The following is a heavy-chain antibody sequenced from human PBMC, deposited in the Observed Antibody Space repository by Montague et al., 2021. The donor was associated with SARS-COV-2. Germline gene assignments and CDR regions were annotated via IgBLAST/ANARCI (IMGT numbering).Heavy chain of an antibody. V-gene: IGHV4-39*01. CDR3: DGSSEEEYYFDY. CDR2: IHYSGTT. J-gene: IGHJ4*02. Sequence: SETLSLTCTVSGGSVSSTSYYWDWIRQPPGKGLEWIGSIHYSGTTYYNPSLKSQVTISVDTSKNQFSLKLSSVTAADTAVYYCDGSSEEEYYFDYWGQGTLVTVSS. D-gene: IGHD3-22*01. CDR1: GGSVSSTSYY.